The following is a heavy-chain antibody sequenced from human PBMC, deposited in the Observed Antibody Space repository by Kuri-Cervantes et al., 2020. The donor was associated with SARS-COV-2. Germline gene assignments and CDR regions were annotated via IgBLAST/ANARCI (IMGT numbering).Heavy chain of an antibody. CDR3: ARSANYGSGSYYMSYGMDV. J-gene: IGHJ6*02. D-gene: IGHD3-10*01. CDR1: GVTFSRYA. V-gene: IGHV1-69*04. Sequence: SVKVSCKASGVTFSRYAISWVRQAPGQGLEWMGRIIPILGITNYAQKFQGRVTITADKSTNTAYMELSSLRSEDTAVYYCARSANYGSGSYYMSYGMDVWGQGTTVTVSS. CDR2: IIPILGIT.